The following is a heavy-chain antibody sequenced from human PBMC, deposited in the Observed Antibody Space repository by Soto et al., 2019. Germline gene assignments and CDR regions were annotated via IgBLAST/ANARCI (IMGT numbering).Heavy chain of an antibody. J-gene: IGHJ5*02. CDR3: ATVIEPYARRGLNWFDP. CDR2: MNPNSGNT. D-gene: IGHD3-22*01. V-gene: IGHV1-8*01. CDR1: GYTFTSYD. Sequence: ASVKVSCKASGYTFTSYDINWVGQATGQGLEWMGWMNPNSGNTGYAQKFQGRVTMTRNTSISTAYMELRSLRSEDTAVYYCATVIEPYARRGLNWFDPWGQGTLVTVSS.